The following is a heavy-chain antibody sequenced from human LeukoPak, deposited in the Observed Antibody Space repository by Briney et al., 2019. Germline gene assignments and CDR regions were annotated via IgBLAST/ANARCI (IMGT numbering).Heavy chain of an antibody. CDR3: ARDRGDIVVVPAAD. J-gene: IGHJ4*02. CDR2: ISSSSSYI. D-gene: IGHD2-2*01. Sequence: GGSLRLSCAASGFTFSSYSMNWVRQAPGKGLEWASSISSSSSYIYYADSVKGRFTISRDNAKNSLYLQMNSLRAEDTAVYYCARDRGDIVVVPAADWGQGTLVTVSS. V-gene: IGHV3-21*01. CDR1: GFTFSSYS.